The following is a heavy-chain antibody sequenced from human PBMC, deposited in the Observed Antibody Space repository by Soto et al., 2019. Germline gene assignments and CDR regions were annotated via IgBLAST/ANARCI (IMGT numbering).Heavy chain of an antibody. Sequence: SETLSLTCTVSGGSISSDYWSWIRQPPGKGLEWIGLIYNSGSTNYNPSLKSRVTISIDTSRNHFSLILSSVTAADTAVYFCVRSPGWYKIDSWGQGILVTVSS. J-gene: IGHJ4*02. V-gene: IGHV4-59*12. CDR3: VRSPGWYKIDS. CDR2: IYNSGST. CDR1: GGSISSDY. D-gene: IGHD6-19*01.